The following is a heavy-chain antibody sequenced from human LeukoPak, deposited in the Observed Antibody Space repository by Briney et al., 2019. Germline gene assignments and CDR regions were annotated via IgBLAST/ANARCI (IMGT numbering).Heavy chain of an antibody. CDR1: GFTLSNYS. V-gene: IGHV3-48*01. Sequence: PGGSLRLSCAVSGFTLSNYSMNWVRQAPGKGLEWISYISGSGFTIHYADSVKGRFTISRDNAKNSLYLQMNSLRAEDTAVYYCARAEINDYSRYWGQGIPVIVSS. CDR3: ARAEINDYSRY. J-gene: IGHJ4*02. D-gene: IGHD4-11*01. CDR2: ISGSGFTI.